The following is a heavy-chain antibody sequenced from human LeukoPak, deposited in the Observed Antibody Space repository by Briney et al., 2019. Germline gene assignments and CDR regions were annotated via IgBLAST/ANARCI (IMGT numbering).Heavy chain of an antibody. CDR2: IYYSGST. J-gene: IGHJ4*02. CDR3: ARLHGDYVEY. CDR1: GGSISSSSYY. V-gene: IGHV4-39*01. D-gene: IGHD4-17*01. Sequence: SETLSLTCTVSGGSISSSSYYWGWIRQPPGKGLEWIGSIYYSGSTYYNPSLKSRVTISVDTSKNQFSLKLSSVTAADTAVYYCARLHGDYVEYWGQGTLVAVSS.